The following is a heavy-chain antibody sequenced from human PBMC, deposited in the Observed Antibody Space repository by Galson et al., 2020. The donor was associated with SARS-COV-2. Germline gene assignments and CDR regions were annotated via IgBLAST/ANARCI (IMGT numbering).Heavy chain of an antibody. V-gene: IGHV2-70*11. J-gene: IGHJ4*02. D-gene: IGHD6-13*01. Sequence: ESGPTLVKPTQTLTLTCTFSGFSLSTSGMCVSWIRQPPGKALEWLARIDWDDDKYYSTSLQTRLTISKDTSKNQVVLTMTNMDPVDTATYYCARTYIPAAGTGLDYWGQGTLVTVSS. CDR3: ARTYIPAAGTGLDY. CDR1: GFSLSTSGMC. CDR2: IDWDDDK.